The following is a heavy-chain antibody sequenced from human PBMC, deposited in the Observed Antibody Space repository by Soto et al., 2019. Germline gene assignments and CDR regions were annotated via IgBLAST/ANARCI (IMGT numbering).Heavy chain of an antibody. V-gene: IGHV3-30*18. J-gene: IGHJ3*02. D-gene: IGHD3-3*01. CDR3: AKGPERYDFWSGYFQVDAFDI. CDR2: ISYDGSNK. CDR1: GFTFSSYG. Sequence: GGSLRLSCAASGFTFSSYGMHWVRQAPGKGLEWVAVISYDGSNKYYADSVKGRFTISRDNSKNTLYLQMNSLRAEDTAVYYCAKGPERYDFWSGYFQVDAFDIWGQGTMVTVSS.